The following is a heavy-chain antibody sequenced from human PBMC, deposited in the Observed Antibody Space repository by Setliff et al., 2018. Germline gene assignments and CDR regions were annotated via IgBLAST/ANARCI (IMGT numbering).Heavy chain of an antibody. CDR2: IYYSGST. Sequence: PSETLSLTCSVAGGSINNNYWSWIRQPPGKGLEWIGHIYYSGSTNYNPSLKSRVTISLDSSKTQFSLKLSSVTAADTAVYYCARAMYSAGYYGGGYSYYYMDVWGKGTTVTVSS. CDR3: ARAMYSAGYYGGGYSYYYMDV. CDR1: GGSINNNY. J-gene: IGHJ6*03. V-gene: IGHV4-59*08. D-gene: IGHD3-22*01.